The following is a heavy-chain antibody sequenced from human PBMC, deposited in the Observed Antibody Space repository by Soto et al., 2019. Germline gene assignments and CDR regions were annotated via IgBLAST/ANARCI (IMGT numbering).Heavy chain of an antibody. D-gene: IGHD2-15*01. CDR3: ARERHCSGGSCYQGAFYI. V-gene: IGHV3-53*04. CDR1: WFTVSSNY. J-gene: IGHJ3*02. CDR2: IYSGGST. Sequence: PGGSLRLSCAASWFTVSSNYMSWVRQAPGKGLEWVSVIYSGGSTYYADSVKGRFTISRHNSKNTLYLQMNSLRAEDTAVYYCARERHCSGGSCYQGAFYIWGQGTMVTVSS.